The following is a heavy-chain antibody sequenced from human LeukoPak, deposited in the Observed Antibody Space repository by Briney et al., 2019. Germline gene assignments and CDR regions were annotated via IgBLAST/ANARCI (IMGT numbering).Heavy chain of an antibody. J-gene: IGHJ5*02. Sequence: GGSLRLSCAVSGFTFSSFGMNCVRQAPGKGLEWGSSIRRSGNYIYYADSVKGGFTISRDNAKNSLYLQMNSLRAEDTAVYDCGSIVVVTARYNWFDPWGQGTLVTVSS. CDR3: GSIVVVTARYNWFDP. V-gene: IGHV3-21*01. D-gene: IGHD2-21*02. CDR1: GFTFSSFG. CDR2: IRRSGNYI.